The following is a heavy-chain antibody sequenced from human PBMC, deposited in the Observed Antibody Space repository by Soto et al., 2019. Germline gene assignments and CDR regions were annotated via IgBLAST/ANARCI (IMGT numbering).Heavy chain of an antibody. J-gene: IGHJ6*02. V-gene: IGHV5-51*01. D-gene: IGHD3-3*01. CDR1: GYSFTSYW. Sequence: GESLKISCKGSGYSFTSYWIGWVRQMPGKGLEWMGIIYPGDSDTRYSPSFQGQVTISADKSINTAYLQWSSLKASDTAMYYCARQGPGYYDFWSGYYNYYYYGMDVWGQGTTVTVSS. CDR2: IYPGDSDT. CDR3: ARQGPGYYDFWSGYYNYYYYGMDV.